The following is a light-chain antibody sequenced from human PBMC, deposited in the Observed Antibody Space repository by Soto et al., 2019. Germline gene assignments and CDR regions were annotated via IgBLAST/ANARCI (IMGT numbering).Light chain of an antibody. J-gene: IGLJ1*01. CDR2: DVS. Sequence: QSVLTQPASVSGSPGQSVTISCTETSSDVGVYNYVSWYQQHPGKAPKLMIYDVSNRPSGVSNRFSGSKSGNTASLIISGLQAEDEADYYCSSYTGTTYVFGSGTKVTVL. CDR1: SSDVGVYNY. V-gene: IGLV2-14*03. CDR3: SSYTGTTYV.